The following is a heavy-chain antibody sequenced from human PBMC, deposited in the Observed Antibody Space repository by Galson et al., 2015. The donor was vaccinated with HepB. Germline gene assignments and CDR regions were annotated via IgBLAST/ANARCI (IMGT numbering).Heavy chain of an antibody. J-gene: IGHJ4*02. D-gene: IGHD6-13*01. CDR3: ARRARYSSSWYFDY. CDR2: INPNSGGT. V-gene: IGHV1-2*06. CDR1: GYTFTGYY. Sequence: SVKVSCKASGYTFTGYYMHWVRQAPGQGLEWMGRINPNSGGTNYAQKFQGRVTMTRDTSISTAYMELSRLRSDGTAVYYCARRARYSSSWYFDYWGQGTLVTVSS.